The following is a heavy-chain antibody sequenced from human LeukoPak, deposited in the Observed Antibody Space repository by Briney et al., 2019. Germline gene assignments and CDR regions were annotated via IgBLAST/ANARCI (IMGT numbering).Heavy chain of an antibody. Sequence: PGGSLRLSRAASGFTFRNYAMAWFRQAPGKGLEWVSAISGSGANRYFADSVMGRFTISRDNSRNALYLQMNSLRAEDTAVYFCARQVGPDYWGQGTLVTVSS. CDR1: GFTFRNYA. J-gene: IGHJ4*02. CDR3: ARQVGPDY. V-gene: IGHV3-23*01. CDR2: ISGSGANR.